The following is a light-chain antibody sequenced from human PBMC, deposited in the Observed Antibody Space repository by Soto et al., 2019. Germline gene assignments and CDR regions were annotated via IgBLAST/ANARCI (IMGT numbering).Light chain of an antibody. J-gene: IGLJ1*01. CDR3: QSYDSSLSALYV. CDR2: EVS. CDR1: SSDVGSYNL. Sequence: QSVLTQPASVSGSPGQSITISCTGTSSDVGSYNLVSWYQQHPGKAPKLMIYEVSKRPSGVSNRFSGSKSGNTASLTASGPQTEDEADYYCQSYDSSLSALYVFGTGTKVTVL. V-gene: IGLV2-14*02.